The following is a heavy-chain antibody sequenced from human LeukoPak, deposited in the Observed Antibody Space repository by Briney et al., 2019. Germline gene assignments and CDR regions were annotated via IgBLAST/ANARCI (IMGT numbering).Heavy chain of an antibody. V-gene: IGHV1-8*02. Sequence: GASVKVSCKASGGTFSSYDINWVRQATGQGLEWMGWMNPNSGNTGYAQKFQGRVTMTRNTSISTAYMELSSLRSEDTAVYYCARGQYSSSWMPSDYWGQGTLVTVSS. D-gene: IGHD6-13*01. CDR2: MNPNSGNT. CDR3: ARGQYSSSWMPSDY. J-gene: IGHJ4*02. CDR1: GGTFSSYD.